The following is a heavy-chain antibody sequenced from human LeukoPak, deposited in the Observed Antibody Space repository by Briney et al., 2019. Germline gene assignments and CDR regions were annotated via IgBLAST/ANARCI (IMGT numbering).Heavy chain of an antibody. CDR1: GFTFSSYG. Sequence: GGSLRLSCAASGFTFSSYGMHWVRQAPGKGLEWVSYISSSGSTIYYADSVKGRFTISRDNAKNSLYLQMNSLRAEDTAVYYCASYGVGAFDIWGQGTMVTVSS. D-gene: IGHD4-17*01. CDR3: ASYGVGAFDI. J-gene: IGHJ3*02. CDR2: ISSSGSTI. V-gene: IGHV3-48*04.